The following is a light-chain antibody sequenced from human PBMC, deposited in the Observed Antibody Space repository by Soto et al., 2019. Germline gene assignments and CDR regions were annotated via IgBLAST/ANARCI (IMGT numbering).Light chain of an antibody. CDR3: QQYYSTPPA. CDR1: QSVLYSSDNQNY. Sequence: DIVMTQSPDSLAVSLGERATINCKSSQSVLYSSDNQNYLAWYQEKPGQPPKLLIYWASTRESGVPDRFSGSGSGKDFTLPISSPQAEDGAVYYCQQYYSTPPAFGQGTKVEIK. CDR2: WAS. V-gene: IGKV4-1*01. J-gene: IGKJ1*01.